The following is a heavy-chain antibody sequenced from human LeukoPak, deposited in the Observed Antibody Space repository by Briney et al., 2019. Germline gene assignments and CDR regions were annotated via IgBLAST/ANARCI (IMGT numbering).Heavy chain of an antibody. J-gene: IGHJ6*03. CDR2: MNPNSGNT. D-gene: IGHD2-15*01. CDR3: ARVVVYYYYMDV. V-gene: IGHV1-8*01. CDR1: GYTFTSYD. Sequence: GASVKVSCKASGYTFTSYDINWVRQATGQGLEWMGWMNPNSGNTGYAQKFQGRVTMTRNTSISTAYMELSSLGSEDTAVYYCARVVVYYYYMDVWGKGTTVTVSS.